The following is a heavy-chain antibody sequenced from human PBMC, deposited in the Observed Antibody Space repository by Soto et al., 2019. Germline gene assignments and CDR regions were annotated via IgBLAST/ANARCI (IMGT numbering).Heavy chain of an antibody. CDR3: AAPYSSGWFRSFHYYGLDI. CDR1: GFTFSSSA. J-gene: IGHJ6*02. D-gene: IGHD6-13*01. V-gene: IGHV1-58*01. CDR2: IGVASGNT. Sequence: SVKVSCKASGFTFSSSAVHWVRQARGQRLEWIGWIGVASGNTDYAQKFQERVTITRDMSTSTAYMELSSLRSDDSAVYYCAAPYSSGWFRSFHYYGLDIWGQGTTVTVSS.